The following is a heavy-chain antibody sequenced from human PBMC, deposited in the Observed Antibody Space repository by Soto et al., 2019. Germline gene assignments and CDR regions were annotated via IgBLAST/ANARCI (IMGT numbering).Heavy chain of an antibody. CDR1: GFTFSTFW. CDR3: ARDLRPTDY. CDR2: ISSDGSTT. J-gene: IGHJ4*02. Sequence: EVQLVESGGGLVQPGGSLRLSCAASGFTFSTFWMHWVRQTPGKGLVWVSRISSDGSTTHYADSVKGRFTISRDNAKDTLYLQRNGLRAEDTAVYYCARDLRPTDYWGQGTLVTVSS. D-gene: IGHD6-6*01. V-gene: IGHV3-74*01.